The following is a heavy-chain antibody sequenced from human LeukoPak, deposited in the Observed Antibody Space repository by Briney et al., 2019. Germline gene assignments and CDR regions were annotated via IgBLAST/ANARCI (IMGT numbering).Heavy chain of an antibody. Sequence: SETLSLTCTVSGGSISSYYWSWIRQPPGKGLEWIGYIYYSGSTNYNPSLKSRVTISVDTSKNQFSLKLSSVTAADTAVYYCARGQSRWELLRSHYFDYWGQGTLVTVSS. CDR1: GGSISSYY. D-gene: IGHD1-26*01. CDR3: ARGQSRWELLRSHYFDY. J-gene: IGHJ4*02. V-gene: IGHV4-59*12. CDR2: IYYSGST.